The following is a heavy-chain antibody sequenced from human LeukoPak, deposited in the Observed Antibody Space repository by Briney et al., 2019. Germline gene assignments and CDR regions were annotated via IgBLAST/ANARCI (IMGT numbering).Heavy chain of an antibody. V-gene: IGHV3-30-3*01. J-gene: IGHJ3*02. D-gene: IGHD6-6*01. CDR2: ISYDGSNK. CDR3: ARGDRTRSSSSAFDI. Sequence: GGSLRLSCAASGFTFSSYAMHWVRQAPGKGLEWVAVISYDGSNKYYADSVKGRFTISRDNSKNTLYLQMNSLRAEDTAVYYCARGDRTRSSSSAFDIWGQGTMVTVSS. CDR1: GFTFSSYA.